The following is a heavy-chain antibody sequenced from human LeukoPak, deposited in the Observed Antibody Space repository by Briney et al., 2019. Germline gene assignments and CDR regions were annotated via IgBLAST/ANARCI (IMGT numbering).Heavy chain of an antibody. Sequence: PGGSLRLSCAASGFTFSSYSMNWVRQAPGKGLEWVSSISSSSSYIYYADSVKGRFTISRDNAKNSLYLQMNSLRAEDTAVYYCARDPHSSGWYGDYYYYGMDVWGQGTTVIVSS. CDR1: GFTFSSYS. CDR3: ARDPHSSGWYGDYYYYGMDV. CDR2: ISSSSSYI. D-gene: IGHD6-19*01. J-gene: IGHJ6*02. V-gene: IGHV3-21*01.